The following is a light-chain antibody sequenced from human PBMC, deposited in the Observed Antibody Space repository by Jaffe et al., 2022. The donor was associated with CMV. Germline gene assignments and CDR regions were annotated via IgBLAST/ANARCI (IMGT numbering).Light chain of an antibody. CDR3: QQYYNWPPLT. CDR1: RSISDK. Sequence: EIVMTQSPATLSVSPGERATLSCRASRSISDKLAWYQQKSGQAPRLLIHAVSTRATDTPARFSGSGSGTEFTLTISNLQSEDFAVYYCQQYYNWPPLTFGGGTTVEIK. CDR2: AVS. J-gene: IGKJ4*01. V-gene: IGKV3-15*01.